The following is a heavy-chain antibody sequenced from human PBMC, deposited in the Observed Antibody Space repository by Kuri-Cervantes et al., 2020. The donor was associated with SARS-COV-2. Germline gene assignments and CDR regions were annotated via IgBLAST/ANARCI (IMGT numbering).Heavy chain of an antibody. V-gene: IGHV3-30*02. J-gene: IGHJ6*03. CDR3: ARVETSHYSSYYMDV. CDR1: GFTLSSYG. CDR2: IRYDGSNK. Sequence: GGSLRLSCAASGFTLSSYGMHWVRQAPGKGLEWVAFIRYDGSNKYYADSVKGRFTISRDNSKNTLCLQMNSLRAEDTAVYFCARVETSHYSSYYMDVWGKGTTVTVSS.